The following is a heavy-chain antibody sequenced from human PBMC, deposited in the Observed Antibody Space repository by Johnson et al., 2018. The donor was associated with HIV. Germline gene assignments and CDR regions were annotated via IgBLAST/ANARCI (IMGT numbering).Heavy chain of an antibody. D-gene: IGHD3-3*01. CDR3: AKDHRITIFGVVIGDDAFDI. CDR1: GFTFSSYA. V-gene: IGHV3-66*01. J-gene: IGHJ3*02. Sequence: VQLVESGGGLVQPGGSLRLSCAASGFTFSSYAMHWVRQAPGKGLEWVAVIYSGGSTYYADAVTGRYTITRDNSKKTLYLQRNSLRADDTAVYYCAKDHRITIFGVVIGDDAFDIWGQGTMVTVSS. CDR2: IYSGGST.